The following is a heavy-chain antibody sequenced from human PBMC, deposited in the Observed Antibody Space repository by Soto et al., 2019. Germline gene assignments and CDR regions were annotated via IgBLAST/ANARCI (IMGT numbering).Heavy chain of an antibody. Sequence: AGGSLRLSCAASGFTFSDYYMSWVRQAPGRGLEWISYSSNSGTFARYATSVKGRFSISRGNANNSLYPEMNSLRVEDTAVYYCARSGDNFNVLDYWGQGTPVTVSS. V-gene: IGHV3-11*06. CDR3: ARSGDNFNVLDY. CDR2: SSNSGTFA. D-gene: IGHD1-1*01. J-gene: IGHJ4*02. CDR1: GFTFSDYY.